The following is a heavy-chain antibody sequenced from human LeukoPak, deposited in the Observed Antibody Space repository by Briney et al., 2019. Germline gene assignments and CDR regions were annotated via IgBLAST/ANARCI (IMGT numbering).Heavy chain of an antibody. CDR3: ARVDGSCSGGSCPSGNWFDP. J-gene: IGHJ5*02. Sequence: SQTLSLTCTVSGGSISSGRNYWTWIRQPAGKGLEWIGRIYIFSGSTNYNPSLKSRVTISVDTSKNQFSLKLTSVTAADTAVYYCARVDGSCSGGSCPSGNWFDPWGQGTLVTVSS. CDR2: IYIFSGST. CDR1: GGSISSGRNY. D-gene: IGHD2-15*01. V-gene: IGHV4-61*02.